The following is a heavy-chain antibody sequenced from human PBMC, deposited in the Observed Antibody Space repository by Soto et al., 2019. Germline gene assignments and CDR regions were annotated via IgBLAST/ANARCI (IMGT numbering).Heavy chain of an antibody. CDR3: ARGSSSSGDAFDI. CDR2: MNPNSGNT. V-gene: IGHV1-8*01. D-gene: IGHD6-6*01. Sequence: ASVKVSCEASGYTFTSYDINWVLQATGQGLEWMGWMNPNSGNTGYAQKFQGRVTMTRNTSISTAYMELSSLRSEDTAVYYCARGSSSSGDAFDIWGQGTMVTVSS. J-gene: IGHJ3*02. CDR1: GYTFTSYD.